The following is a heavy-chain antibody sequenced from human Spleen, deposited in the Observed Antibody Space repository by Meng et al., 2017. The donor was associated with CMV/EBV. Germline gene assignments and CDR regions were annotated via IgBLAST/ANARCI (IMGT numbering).Heavy chain of an antibody. D-gene: IGHD5-12*01. Sequence: GAVSSVAISTDNWWAWSRQPPGKGLEWIGEIYHTGRTNSNPSLNSRLIISVDKSKNEVSLKLISATAADTAIYYCARDSSGHDWGSYWGHGALVTVSS. CDR2: IYHTGRT. J-gene: IGHJ4*01. CDR3: ARDSSGHDWGSY. CDR1: SVAISTDNW. V-gene: IGHV4-4*02.